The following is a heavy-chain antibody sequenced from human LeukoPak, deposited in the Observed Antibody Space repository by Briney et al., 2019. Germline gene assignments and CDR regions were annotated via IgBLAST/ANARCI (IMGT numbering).Heavy chain of an antibody. CDR2: IKQDGNEK. CDR1: TVTFSSYN. D-gene: IGHD3-22*01. V-gene: IGHV3-7*01. Sequence: GGSLRLSCAASTVTFSSYNMNWVRQAPGKGLEWVANIKQDGNEKYYVDSVKGRFTISRDNAKNSLYLQMNSLRAEDTAVYYCARGDHYYYDSSGYYYFAFWGQGTLVTVSS. CDR3: ARGDHYYYDSSGYYYFAF. J-gene: IGHJ4*02.